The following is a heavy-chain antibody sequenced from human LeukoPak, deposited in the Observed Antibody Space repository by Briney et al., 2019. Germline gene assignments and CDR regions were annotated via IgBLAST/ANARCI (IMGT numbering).Heavy chain of an antibody. CDR3: TRPIVGATVFDI. CDR1: GFTFSGSA. CDR2: IRSKANSYAT. D-gene: IGHD1-26*01. V-gene: IGHV3-73*01. Sequence: GGSLRLSCAAPGFTFSGSAMHWVRQASGKGLEWVGRIRSKANSYATAYAASVKGRFTISRDDSKNTAYLQMNSLKTEDTAVYYCTRPIVGATVFDIWGQGTMVTVSS. J-gene: IGHJ3*02.